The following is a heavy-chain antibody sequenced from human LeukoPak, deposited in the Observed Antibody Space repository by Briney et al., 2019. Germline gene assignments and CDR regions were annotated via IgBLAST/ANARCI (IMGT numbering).Heavy chain of an antibody. Sequence: SETLSLTCAVYGGSFSGYYWSWIRQPPGKGLEWIGEINHSGSTNYNPSLKSRVTISVDTSKSQFSLKLSSVTAADTAVYYCARGLDCSGGSCYPFFDYWGQGTLVTVSS. D-gene: IGHD2-15*01. CDR3: ARGLDCSGGSCYPFFDY. J-gene: IGHJ4*02. V-gene: IGHV4-34*01. CDR1: GGSFSGYY. CDR2: INHSGST.